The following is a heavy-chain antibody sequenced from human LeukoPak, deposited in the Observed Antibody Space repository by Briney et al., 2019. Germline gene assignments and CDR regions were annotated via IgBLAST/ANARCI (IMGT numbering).Heavy chain of an antibody. CDR3: ARGGSRAYSYVPY. V-gene: IGHV4-59*08. CDR2: VYNSGSA. D-gene: IGHD5-18*01. CDR1: GGSITGYS. J-gene: IGHJ4*02. Sequence: SETLSLTCTVSGGSITGYSWTWIRQSPGQELEWIGNVYNSGSANYNPSLKSRVSISVDTSKNQISLNLNSVTAADTAVYYCARGGSRAYSYVPYWGQGTLVTVSS.